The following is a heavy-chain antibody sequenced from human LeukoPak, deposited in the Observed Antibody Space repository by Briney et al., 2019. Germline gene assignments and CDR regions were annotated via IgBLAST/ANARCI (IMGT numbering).Heavy chain of an antibody. V-gene: IGHV1-69*13. CDR2: IIPIFGTA. CDR1: GGTFSSYA. J-gene: IGHJ5*02. CDR3: AGGRTDYDFWSGVNWFDP. Sequence: ASVKVSCKASGGTFSSYAISWVRQAPGQGLEWMGGIIPIFGTANYAQKFQGRVTITADESTSTAYMELSSLRSEDTAVYYCAGGRTDYDFWSGVNWFDPWGQGTLVTVSS. D-gene: IGHD3-3*01.